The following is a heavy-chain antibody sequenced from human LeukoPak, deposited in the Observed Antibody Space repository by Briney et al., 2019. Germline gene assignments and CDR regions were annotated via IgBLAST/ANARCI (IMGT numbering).Heavy chain of an antibody. CDR3: ARRQGTTLNFDY. CDR1: GYTFTSYA. D-gene: IGHD1-1*01. J-gene: IGHJ4*02. Sequence: ASVKVSCKASGYTFTSYAFSWVRQAPGQGLEWMGWINAYNGNTNYAQKLQGRVTMTTDTSTSTAYMELRSLRFDDTAVYYCARRQGTTLNFDYWGQGTLVTVSS. V-gene: IGHV1-18*01. CDR2: INAYNGNT.